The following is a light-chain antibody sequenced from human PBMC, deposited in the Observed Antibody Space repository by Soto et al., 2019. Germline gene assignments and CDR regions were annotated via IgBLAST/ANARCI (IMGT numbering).Light chain of an antibody. CDR1: SSDIGGYKY. CDR3: SSYAGRNNVV. J-gene: IGLJ2*01. V-gene: IGLV2-8*01. Sequence: QSALTQPPSASGSPGQSVTISCTGTSSDIGGYKYVSWYQQHPGKAPKLMIYEVSKWPSGVPDRFSGSKSGNTASLTVSGLQTEDEADYYCSSYAGRNNVVFGGGTKLTVL. CDR2: EVS.